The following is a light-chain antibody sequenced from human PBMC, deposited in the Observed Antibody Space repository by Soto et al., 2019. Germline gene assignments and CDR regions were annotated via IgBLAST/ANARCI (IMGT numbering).Light chain of an antibody. CDR2: AAS. CDR3: QQTTSFPLT. V-gene: IGKV1-12*01. Sequence: DIQMTQSPSFVSASVGDRVTITCRSSQGIISWFSWYQHKPGRAPKLLLHAASNLESGVPSRFSGSGSGTYFTLTISSLQPEDFATYYCQQTTSFPLTCGGGTKVEIK. J-gene: IGKJ4*01. CDR1: QGIISW.